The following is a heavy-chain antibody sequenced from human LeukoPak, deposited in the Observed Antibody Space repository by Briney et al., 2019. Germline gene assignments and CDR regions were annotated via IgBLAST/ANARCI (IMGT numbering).Heavy chain of an antibody. V-gene: IGHV4-39*01. Sequence: PSETLSLTCTVSGGSISSSSYYWAWIRQPPGKGLEWIGSTYYSGSTYYNPSLKSRVTISVDTSKNQFSLKLSSVTAADTAVYYCARCITMVRGVRGFDPWGQGTLVTVSS. CDR2: TYYSGST. CDR3: ARCITMVRGVRGFDP. CDR1: GGSISSSSYY. J-gene: IGHJ5*02. D-gene: IGHD3-10*01.